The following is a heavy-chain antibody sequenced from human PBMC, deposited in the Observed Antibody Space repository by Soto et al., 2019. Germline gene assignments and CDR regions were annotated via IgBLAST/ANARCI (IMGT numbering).Heavy chain of an antibody. J-gene: IGHJ3*01. CDR3: VRDRRIYYSDPHDEFVASDYEV. D-gene: IGHD3-22*01. CDR2: FIPIFRTL. V-gene: IGHV1-69*01. CDR1: GGIFGSHG. Sequence: QVQLIQSEAAVMKPGSSVRVSCTASGGIFGSHGFSWVRQAPGQRLEWVGGFIPIFRTLTYTEKFQARVRIAADESVNTVYLDLSGLTSDDTDVYYCVRDRRIYYSDPHDEFVASDYEVWGQGTMVTVSS.